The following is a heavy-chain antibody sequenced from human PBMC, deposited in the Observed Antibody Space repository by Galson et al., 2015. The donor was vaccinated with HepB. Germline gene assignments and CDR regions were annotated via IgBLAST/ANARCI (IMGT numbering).Heavy chain of an antibody. CDR3: ARESNWAYDS. V-gene: IGHV3-53*01. CDR2: IYPSGAT. Sequence: SLRLSCAVSGFRVSESFLSWVRQVPGRGLEYVSDIYPSGATYYRDSVGGRLTMSRDAFQYSLYLQKNNLRVEDTAIYFCARESNWAYDSWGTGTLVTVSS. D-gene: IGHD3-16*01. J-gene: IGHJ4*02. CDR1: GFRVSESF.